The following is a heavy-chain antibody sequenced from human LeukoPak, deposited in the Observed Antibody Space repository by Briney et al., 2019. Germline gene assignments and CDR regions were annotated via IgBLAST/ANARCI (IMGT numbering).Heavy chain of an antibody. Sequence: SETLSLTCAVYGGSFSGYYWSWIRQPPGKGLEWIGEINHSGSTNYNPSLKSRVTISVDRSKNQFSLKLSSVTAADTAVYYCARGGYPHYFDYWGQGTLVTVSS. V-gene: IGHV4-34*01. J-gene: IGHJ4*02. D-gene: IGHD5-18*01. CDR2: INHSGST. CDR3: ARGGYPHYFDY. CDR1: GGSFSGYY.